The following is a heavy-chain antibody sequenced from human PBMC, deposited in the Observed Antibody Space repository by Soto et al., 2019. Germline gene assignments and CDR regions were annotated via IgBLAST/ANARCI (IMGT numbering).Heavy chain of an antibody. Sequence: ASVKVSCKASGYIFTNYYMHWVRQATGQGLEWMGWMNPNSGNTGYAQKFQGRVTMTRNTSISTAYMELSSLRSEDTAVYYCASRNDEWDAFDIWGQGTMVTVSS. CDR1: GYIFTNYY. V-gene: IGHV1-8*01. D-gene: IGHD1-1*01. CDR3: ASRNDEWDAFDI. J-gene: IGHJ3*02. CDR2: MNPNSGNT.